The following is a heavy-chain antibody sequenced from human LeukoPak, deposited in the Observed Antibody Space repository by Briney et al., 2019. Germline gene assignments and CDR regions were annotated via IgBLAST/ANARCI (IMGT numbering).Heavy chain of an antibody. CDR3: ARSNAMVVAAGYWDY. D-gene: IGHD2-15*01. Sequence: ASVKVSCKASGYTFTGYYVHWVRQAPGQGLEWMGWINPNTGDTNYAQKFQGWVTMTRDTSINTAYMELNRLKSDDTAVYYCARSNAMVVAAGYWDYWGQGSLVTVSS. J-gene: IGHJ4*02. CDR1: GYTFTGYY. V-gene: IGHV1-2*04. CDR2: INPNTGDT.